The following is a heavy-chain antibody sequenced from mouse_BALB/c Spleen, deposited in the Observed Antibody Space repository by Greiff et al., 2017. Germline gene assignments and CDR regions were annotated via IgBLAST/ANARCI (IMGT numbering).Heavy chain of an antibody. D-gene: IGHD2-1*01. CDR2: ISDGGSYT. V-gene: IGHV5-4*02. CDR3: ARDREYGNYEVFAY. Sequence: EVHLVESGGGLVKPGGSLKLSCAASGFTFSDYYMYWVRQTPEKRLEWVATISDGGSYTYYPDSVKGRFTISRDNAKNNLYLQMSSLKSEDTAMYYCARDREYGNYEVFAYWGQGTLVTVSA. J-gene: IGHJ3*01. CDR1: GFTFSDYY.